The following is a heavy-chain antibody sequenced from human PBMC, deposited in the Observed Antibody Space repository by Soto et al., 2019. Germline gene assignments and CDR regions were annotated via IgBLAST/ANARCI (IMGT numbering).Heavy chain of an antibody. CDR1: GFTFSSYG. CDR2: IWYDGSNK. D-gene: IGHD6-6*01. J-gene: IGHJ4*02. Sequence: QVQLVESGGGVVQPGRSLRLSCAASGFTFSSYGMHWVRQAPGKGLEWVAVIWYDGSNKYYADSVKGRFTISRDNSKNTLYLQMNSLRAEDTAVYYCARGKRGFSRSIAARPFDYWGQGTLVTVSS. CDR3: ARGKRGFSRSIAARPFDY. V-gene: IGHV3-33*01.